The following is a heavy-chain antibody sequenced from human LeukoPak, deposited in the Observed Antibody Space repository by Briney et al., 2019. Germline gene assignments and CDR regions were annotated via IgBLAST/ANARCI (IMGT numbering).Heavy chain of an antibody. J-gene: IGHJ4*02. CDR3: ARGVSTAF. CDR1: GFTFSSYW. V-gene: IGHV3-7*01. CDR2: INQDGSEK. Sequence: GESLKISCAASGFTFSSYWMTWVRQAPGKGLEWVANINQDGSEKHYVDSVKGRFIISRDNTKNSLYLQMTSLRGEDTAVYYCARGVSTAFWGQGTLVTVSS.